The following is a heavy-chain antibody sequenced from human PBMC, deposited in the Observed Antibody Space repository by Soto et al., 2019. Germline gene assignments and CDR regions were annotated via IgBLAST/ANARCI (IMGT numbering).Heavy chain of an antibody. CDR2: IYYSGST. J-gene: IGHJ4*02. Sequence: SETLSLTCTVSGGSISSYYWSWIRQPPGRGLEWIGYIYYSGSTNYSPSLKSRVTISVDTSKNQFSLKLSSVTAADTAVYYCAAGYCSGGSCSDHFDYWGQGTLVTVSS. D-gene: IGHD2-15*01. V-gene: IGHV4-59*01. CDR3: AAGYCSGGSCSDHFDY. CDR1: GGSISSYY.